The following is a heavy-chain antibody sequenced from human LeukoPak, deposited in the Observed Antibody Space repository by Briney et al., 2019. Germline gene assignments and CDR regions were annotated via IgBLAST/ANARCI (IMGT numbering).Heavy chain of an antibody. CDR1: GGTFSSYA. CDR2: IIPIIGTA. J-gene: IGHJ5*02. D-gene: IGHD3-10*01. V-gene: IGHV1-69*13. CDR3: ARDAYYYGSGSHWASNWFDP. Sequence: SVKVSCKASGGTFSSYAISWVRQAPGQGLEWMGGIIPIIGTANYAQKFQGRVTITADESTSTAYMELSSLRSEDTAVYYCARDAYYYGSGSHWASNWFDPWGQGTLVTVSS.